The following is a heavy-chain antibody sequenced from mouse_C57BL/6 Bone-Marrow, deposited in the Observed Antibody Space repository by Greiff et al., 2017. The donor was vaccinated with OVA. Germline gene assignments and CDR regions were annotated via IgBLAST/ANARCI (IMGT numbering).Heavy chain of an antibody. CDR2: IDPTNDYT. CDR3: TRGYYVDY. J-gene: IGHJ2*01. V-gene: IGHV1-4*01. Sequence: VQLQQSGAELARPGASVKMSCKASGYTFTSYTIHWVKQRPGQGLEWIGYIDPTNDYTNYNQKFKGKATLTADKSSSTAYMQLSSLTSEDSAVYCCTRGYYVDYWGQGTTLTVSS. CDR1: GYTFTSYT.